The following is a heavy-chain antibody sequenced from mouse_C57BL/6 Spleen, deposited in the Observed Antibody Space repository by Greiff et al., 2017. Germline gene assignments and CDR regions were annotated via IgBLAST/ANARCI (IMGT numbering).Heavy chain of an antibody. CDR1: GYTFTSYW. J-gene: IGHJ2*01. D-gene: IGHD1-1*01. CDR2: IHPNSGST. CDR3: AREGYYNGLGY. V-gene: IGHV1-64*01. Sequence: QVQLQQPGAELVKPGASVKLSCKASGYTFTSYWMHWVKQRPGQGLEWIGMIHPNSGSTNYNEKFKSKATLTVDKSSSTAYMQLSSLTSEDDAVYYCAREGYYNGLGYWGQGTTLTVSS.